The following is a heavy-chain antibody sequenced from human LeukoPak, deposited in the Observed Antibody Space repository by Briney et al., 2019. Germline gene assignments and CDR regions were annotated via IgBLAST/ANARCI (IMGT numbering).Heavy chain of an antibody. CDR3: AELGITMIGGV. CDR2: ISTSSSYI. D-gene: IGHD3-10*02. CDR1: GFTFSSYS. Sequence: PGGSLRLSCAASGFTFSSYSTNWVRQAPGKGLEWVSSISTSSSYIYYADSVKGRFTFSRDNARNSVYLQMNSLRAEDTAVYYCAELGITMIGGVWGKGTTVTISS. V-gene: IGHV3-21*01. J-gene: IGHJ6*04.